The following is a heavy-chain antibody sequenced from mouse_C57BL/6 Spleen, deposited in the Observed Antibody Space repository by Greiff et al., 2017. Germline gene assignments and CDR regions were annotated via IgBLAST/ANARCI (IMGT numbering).Heavy chain of an antibody. CDR1: GYSITSGYY. D-gene: IGHD1-1*01. CDR2: ISYDGSN. CDR3: ARGPPHYYYGSIYGWYFDV. Sequence: VQLKESGPGLVKPSQSLSLTCSVTGYSITSGYYWNWIRQFPGNKLEWMGYISYDGSNNYNPSLKNRISITRDTSKNQFFLKLNSVTTEDTATYYCARGPPHYYYGSIYGWYFDVWGTGTTVTVSS. J-gene: IGHJ1*03. V-gene: IGHV3-6*01.